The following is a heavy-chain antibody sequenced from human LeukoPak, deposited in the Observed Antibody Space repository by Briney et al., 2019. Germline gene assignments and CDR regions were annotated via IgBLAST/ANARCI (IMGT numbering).Heavy chain of an antibody. V-gene: IGHV3-21*01. J-gene: IGHJ4*02. D-gene: IGHD6-13*01. Sequence: GGSLRLSCAASGFTFSSNGMNWVRQAPGKGLEWVSSISSSSSYIYYADSVKGRFTISRDNAKNSLYLQMNSLRAEDTAVYYCARAIAAAGTDDVVWGQGTLVTVSS. CDR3: ARAIAAAGTDDVV. CDR2: ISSSSSYI. CDR1: GFTFSSNG.